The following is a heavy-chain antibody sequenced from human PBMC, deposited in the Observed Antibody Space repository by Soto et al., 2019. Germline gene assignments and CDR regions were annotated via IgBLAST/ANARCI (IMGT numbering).Heavy chain of an antibody. Sequence: EVQLVESGGGLIQPGGSLRLSCAVSGFTVSNNYMSWVRQAPGKGLEGVSVIYSGGYTAYGDSVKGRFTISRDNSKNTQFLKKNSLGAADTAVFCWARRRGGGGYWGQGTLVTVSS. CDR3: ARRRGGGGY. V-gene: IGHV3-53*01. J-gene: IGHJ4*02. CDR1: GFTVSNNY. D-gene: IGHD3-10*01. CDR2: IYSGGYT.